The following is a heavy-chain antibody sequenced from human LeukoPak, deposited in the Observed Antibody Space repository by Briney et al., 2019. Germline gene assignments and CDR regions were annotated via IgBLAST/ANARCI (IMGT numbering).Heavy chain of an antibody. D-gene: IGHD3-22*01. J-gene: IGHJ3*02. CDR1: GFTFSNYA. CDR2: MNPI. CDR3: ASDFVYYYDSSGFAAAAFDI. V-gene: IGHV3-23*01. Sequence: GGSLRLSCTASGFTFSNYAMTWVRQAPGKGLEWVSSMNPIYYADSVKGRFTISRDDSKNTLFLQMNSLRAEDTAVYYCASDFVYYYDSSGFAAAAFDIWGQGTMVTVSS.